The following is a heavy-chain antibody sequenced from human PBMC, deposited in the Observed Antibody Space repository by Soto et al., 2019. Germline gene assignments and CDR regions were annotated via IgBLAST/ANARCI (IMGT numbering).Heavy chain of an antibody. Sequence: QVQLQESGPGLVKPSGTLSLTCAVSSGSISSSNWWSWVRQPPGKGLEWIGEIYHSGSTNYNPPLKSRVTISVDKSKNPFSLKLSSVTAADEAVYYCARERKDFGRNYYYYYMDVWGKGTTVTVSS. CDR3: ARERKDFGRNYYYYYMDV. V-gene: IGHV4-4*02. D-gene: IGHD3-3*01. CDR1: SGSISSSNW. CDR2: IYHSGST. J-gene: IGHJ6*03.